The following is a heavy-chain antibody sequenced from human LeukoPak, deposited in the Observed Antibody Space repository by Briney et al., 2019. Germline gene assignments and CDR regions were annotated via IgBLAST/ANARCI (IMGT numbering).Heavy chain of an antibody. Sequence: SETLSLTCAVYGGSFSGYYWSWIRQPPGKGLECIGEINHSGSTNYNPSLKSRVTISVDTSKNQFSLKLSSVTAADTAVYYCARGPLWLLTAGAYFDYWGQGILVTVSS. J-gene: IGHJ4*02. D-gene: IGHD3-10*01. CDR3: ARGPLWLLTAGAYFDY. V-gene: IGHV4-34*01. CDR2: INHSGST. CDR1: GGSFSGYY.